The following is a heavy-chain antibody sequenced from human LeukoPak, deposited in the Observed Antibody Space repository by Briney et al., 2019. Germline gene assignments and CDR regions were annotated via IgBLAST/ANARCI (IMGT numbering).Heavy chain of an antibody. CDR3: ARDGSITGPFLDAFDI. CDR2: ISAYNGNT. D-gene: IGHD1-20*01. Sequence: GASVKVSCKASGYTFTSFGISWVRQAPGQGPEWMGWISAYNGNTNYAQKLQGRVTMTTDTSTSTAYMELRSLTSDDTAVYYCARDGSITGPFLDAFDIWGLGTMVTVSS. J-gene: IGHJ3*02. CDR1: GYTFTSFG. V-gene: IGHV1-18*01.